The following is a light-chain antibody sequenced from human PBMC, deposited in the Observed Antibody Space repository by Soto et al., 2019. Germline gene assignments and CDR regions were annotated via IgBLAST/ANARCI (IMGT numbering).Light chain of an antibody. CDR2: KAS. Sequence: IQITQEPSTLCGTERDRVTINCRASQTISSWLAWYQQKPGKAPKLLIYKASTLKSGVPSRFSGSGSGTEFTLTISSLQPDDFAPYYCQQYNSYSGAFGQGTKVDI. CDR3: QQYNSYSGA. V-gene: IGKV1-5*03. CDR1: QTISSW. J-gene: IGKJ1*01.